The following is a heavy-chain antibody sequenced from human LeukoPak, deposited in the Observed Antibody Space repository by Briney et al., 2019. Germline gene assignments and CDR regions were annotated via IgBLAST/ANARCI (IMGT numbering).Heavy chain of an antibody. V-gene: IGHV3-23*01. Sequence: GASLRLSCAASGFTFSSYAMSWVRRAPGKGLEWVSAISGSGGSTYYADSVKGRFTISRDNSKNTLYLQMNSLRAEDTAVYYCAKRDYYDSSGYSLHGFGMDVWGQGTTVTVSS. CDR2: ISGSGGST. CDR3: AKRDYYDSSGYSLHGFGMDV. J-gene: IGHJ6*02. D-gene: IGHD3-22*01. CDR1: GFTFSSYA.